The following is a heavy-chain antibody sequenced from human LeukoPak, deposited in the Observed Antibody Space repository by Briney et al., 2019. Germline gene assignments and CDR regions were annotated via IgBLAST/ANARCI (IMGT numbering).Heavy chain of an antibody. Sequence: GGSLRLSCAASGFTFSSYSMKWVRQAPGKGLEWVSFISSSNTYIYYADSVKGRFTISRDNAKNSLYLQMNSLRVEDTAVYYCARGRPHGNDYWGQGTLVTVSS. CDR3: ARGRPHGNDY. CDR2: ISSSNTYI. CDR1: GFTFSSYS. D-gene: IGHD4-23*01. J-gene: IGHJ4*02. V-gene: IGHV3-21*06.